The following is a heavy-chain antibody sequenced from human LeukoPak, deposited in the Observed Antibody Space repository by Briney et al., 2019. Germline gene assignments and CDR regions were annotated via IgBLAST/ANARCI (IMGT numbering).Heavy chain of an antibody. J-gene: IGHJ4*02. CDR1: GYTFTSYG. D-gene: IGHD4-17*01. CDR2: ISAYNGNT. V-gene: IGHV1-18*01. CDR3: ARKVNYGDIPGIYDY. Sequence: ASVKVSCKASGYTFTSYGISWVRQAPGQGLEWMGWISAYNGNTNYAQKLQGRVTMTTDTSTSTAYMELRSLRSDDTAVYYCARKVNYGDIPGIYDYWGQGTLVTVSS.